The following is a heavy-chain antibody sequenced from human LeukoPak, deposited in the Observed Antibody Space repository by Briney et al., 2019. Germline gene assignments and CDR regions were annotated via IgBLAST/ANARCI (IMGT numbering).Heavy chain of an antibody. CDR2: ISWNSGSI. V-gene: IGHV3-9*01. J-gene: IGHJ3*02. Sequence: GGSLRLSCAASGFTFDDYAMHWVRQAPGKGLEWVSGISWNSGSIGYAGSVKGRFTISRDNAKNSLYLQMNSLRAEDTALYYCAKDITHDYGDYRDAFDIWGQGTMVTVSS. CDR3: AKDITHDYGDYRDAFDI. CDR1: GFTFDDYA. D-gene: IGHD4-17*01.